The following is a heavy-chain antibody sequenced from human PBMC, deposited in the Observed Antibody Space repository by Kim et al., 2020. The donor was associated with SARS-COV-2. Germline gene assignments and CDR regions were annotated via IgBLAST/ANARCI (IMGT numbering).Heavy chain of an antibody. CDR2: ISSNGGST. J-gene: IGHJ4*02. D-gene: IGHD3-9*01. V-gene: IGHV3-64D*09. Sequence: GGSLRLSCSASGFTFSSYAMHWVRQAPGKGLEYVSAISSNGGSTYYADSVKGRFTISRDNSKNTLYLQMSSLRAEDTAVYYCVKTRVWATGIVIDFLEFAYWGQGTLVTVSS. CDR1: GFTFSSYA. CDR3: VKTRVWATGIVIDFLEFAY.